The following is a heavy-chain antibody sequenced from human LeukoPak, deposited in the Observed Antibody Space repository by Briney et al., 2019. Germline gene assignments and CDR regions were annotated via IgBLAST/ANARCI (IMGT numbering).Heavy chain of an antibody. Sequence: SETLSLTCTVSGGSISSYYWNWIRQPAGKGLEWIGRIHTSGSTNYNPSLRSRVTISADTSKNQFSLKLSSVTAADTAVYYCTRDRGQWLVDYWGQGTLVTVSS. CDR2: IHTSGST. J-gene: IGHJ4*02. CDR1: GGSISSYY. CDR3: TRDRGQWLVDY. D-gene: IGHD6-19*01. V-gene: IGHV4-4*07.